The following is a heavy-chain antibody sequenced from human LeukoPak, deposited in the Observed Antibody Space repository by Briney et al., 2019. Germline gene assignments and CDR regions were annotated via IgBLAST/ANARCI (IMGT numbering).Heavy chain of an antibody. V-gene: IGHV3-23*01. CDR2: ISGSGGST. D-gene: IGHD1-1*01. CDR3: AKDGTTTITFDY. Sequence: PGGSLRLPCAASGFTFSSYAMSWVRQSPGKGLEYVSVISGSGGSTHYRDSVKGRFTISRDNSKNTLYRQMNSLRVEDTAVYYCAKDGTTTITFDYWGQGTLVTVSS. CDR1: GFTFSSYA. J-gene: IGHJ4*02.